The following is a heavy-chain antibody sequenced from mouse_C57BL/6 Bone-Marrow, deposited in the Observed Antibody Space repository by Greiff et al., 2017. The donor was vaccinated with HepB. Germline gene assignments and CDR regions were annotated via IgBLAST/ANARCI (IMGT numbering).Heavy chain of an antibody. D-gene: IGHD2-14*01. CDR1: GFTFSDYG. CDR2: ISNLAYSI. CDR3: ARQSTSADWYFDV. J-gene: IGHJ1*03. Sequence: DVKLQESGGGLVQPGGSLKLSCAASGFTFSDYGMAWVRQAPRKGPEWVAFISNLAYSIYYADTVTGRFTISRENAKNTLYLEMSSLRSEDTAMYYCARQSTSADWYFDVWGTGTTVTVSS. V-gene: IGHV5-15*01.